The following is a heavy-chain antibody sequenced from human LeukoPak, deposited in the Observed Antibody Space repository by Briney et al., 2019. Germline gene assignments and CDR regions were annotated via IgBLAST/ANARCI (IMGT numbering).Heavy chain of an antibody. V-gene: IGHV1-69*05. CDR3: ARGETLCTGYSSSCIHYYMDV. D-gene: IGHD6-13*01. CDR2: IIPIFGTA. J-gene: IGHJ6*03. Sequence: RASVKVSCKASGGTFSSYAISWVRQAPGQGLEWMGGIIPIFGTANYAQKFQGRVTITTDESTSTAYMELSSLRSEDTAVYYCARGETLCTGYSSSCIHYYMDVWGKGTTVTVSS. CDR1: GGTFSSYA.